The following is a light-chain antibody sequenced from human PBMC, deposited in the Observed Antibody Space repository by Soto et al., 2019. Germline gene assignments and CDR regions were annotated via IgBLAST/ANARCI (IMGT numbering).Light chain of an antibody. CDR3: SSYTSTNTLI. V-gene: IGLV2-14*01. J-gene: IGLJ2*01. CDR2: EFS. Sequence: QSALTQPASVSGSPGQSITISCTGTSSDIGGYNYVSWYQQHPGKAPKLMIYEFSNRPAGVSNRFSGSKSGNTASLTISGLLAEDEAHYYCSSYTSTNTLIIGGGTKLTVL. CDR1: SSDIGGYNY.